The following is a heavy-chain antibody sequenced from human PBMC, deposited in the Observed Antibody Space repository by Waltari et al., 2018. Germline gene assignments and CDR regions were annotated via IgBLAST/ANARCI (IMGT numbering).Heavy chain of an antibody. CDR2: IYWNDDK. CDR1: GFSLSTSGVG. D-gene: IGHD6-13*01. Sequence: QITLKESGPTLVKPTQTLTLPCTFPGFSLSTSGVGVGWIRQPPGKALEWLALIYWNDDKRYSPSLKSRLTITNDTSKNQVVLTMTNMDPVDTATYYGAHSRILESSSWSFLDYWGQGTLVTVSS. V-gene: IGHV2-5*01. CDR3: AHSRILESSSWSFLDY. J-gene: IGHJ4*02.